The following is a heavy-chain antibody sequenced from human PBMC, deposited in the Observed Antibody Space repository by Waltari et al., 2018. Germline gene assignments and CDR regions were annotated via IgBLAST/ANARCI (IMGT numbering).Heavy chain of an antibody. CDR1: GGSISSYS. J-gene: IGHJ4*02. D-gene: IGHD2-2*01. Sequence: QLQLQESGPGLVKPSETLSLACTVSGGSISSYSWTWIRQSPGKGLDWIGYIYYSGRTNYNPSLKSRVTISVDTSKNQFSLKLSAVTAADTAVYYCARYGPKRTSPFDYWGQGTLVTVSS. CDR3: ARYGPKRTSPFDY. CDR2: IYYSGRT. V-gene: IGHV4-59*01.